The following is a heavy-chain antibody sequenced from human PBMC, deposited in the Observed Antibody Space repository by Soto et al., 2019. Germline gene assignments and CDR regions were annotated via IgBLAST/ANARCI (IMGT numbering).Heavy chain of an antibody. J-gene: IGHJ6*03. CDR3: AKSRSAPSKPYYMDV. CDR1: GFTFSSYG. Sequence: GGSLRLSCAASGFTFSSYGMHWVRQAPGKGLEWVAVISYDGSNKYYADSVKGRFTISRDNSKNTLYLQMNSLRAEDTAVYYCAKSRSAPSKPYYMDVWGKGTTVTVSS. V-gene: IGHV3-30*18. D-gene: IGHD2-2*01. CDR2: ISYDGSNK.